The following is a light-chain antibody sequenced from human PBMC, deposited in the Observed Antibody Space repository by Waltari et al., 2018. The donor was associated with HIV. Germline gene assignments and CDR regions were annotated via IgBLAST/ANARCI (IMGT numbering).Light chain of an antibody. V-gene: IGLV2-8*01. Sequence: QSALTQPPSASGSPGQSVTFSCTGTSRDVGAYNFVSWYQQHPGQAPKLILYGVKQRPYGVPFPVSCAKSCNTASLTVSGLQADDEADYYCSSYAGPNHLLFGGGTRLTVL. CDR3: SSYAGPNHLL. J-gene: IGLJ2*01. CDR2: GVK. CDR1: SRDVGAYNF.